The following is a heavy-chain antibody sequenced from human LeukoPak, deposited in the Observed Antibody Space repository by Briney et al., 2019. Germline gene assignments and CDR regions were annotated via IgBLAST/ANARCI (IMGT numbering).Heavy chain of an antibody. CDR1: GGSTSSSSYY. J-gene: IGHJ4*02. V-gene: IGHV4-39*01. CDR3: ASQRVVQLERRGFDY. CDR2: IYYSGST. Sequence: PSETLSLTCTVSGGSTSSSSYYWGWIRQPPGKGLEWIGSIYYSGSTYYNPSLKSRVTISVDTSKNQFSLKLSSVTAADTAVYYCASQRVVQLERRGFDYWGQGTLVTVSS. D-gene: IGHD1-1*01.